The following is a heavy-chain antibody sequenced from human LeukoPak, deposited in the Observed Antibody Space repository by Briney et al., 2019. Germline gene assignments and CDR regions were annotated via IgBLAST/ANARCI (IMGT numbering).Heavy chain of an antibody. CDR1: GFTFDDYA. Sequence: PGGSLRLSCAASGFTFDDYAMHWVRQAPGKGLEWVSGISWNSGSIGYADSVKGRFTISRDNAKNSLYLQMNSLRAEDTGLYYCAKSEGNYGDYYMDVWGKGTTVTVSS. J-gene: IGHJ6*03. CDR3: AKSEGNYGDYYMDV. D-gene: IGHD4-17*01. CDR2: ISWNSGSI. V-gene: IGHV3-9*01.